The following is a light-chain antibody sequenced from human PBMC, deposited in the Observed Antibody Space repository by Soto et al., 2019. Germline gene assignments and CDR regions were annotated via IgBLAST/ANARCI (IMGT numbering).Light chain of an antibody. Sequence: QSVLTQPPSASGTPGQRVTISCSGSISNIGGNPVNWYQQLPGTAPKLLMYTNNQRPSGVPDRFSGSKSGTSASLAIGGLQSEDEADYYCAALDDSLNGVVFGGGTQLTVL. CDR3: AALDDSLNGVV. V-gene: IGLV1-44*01. J-gene: IGLJ2*01. CDR1: ISNIGGNP. CDR2: TNN.